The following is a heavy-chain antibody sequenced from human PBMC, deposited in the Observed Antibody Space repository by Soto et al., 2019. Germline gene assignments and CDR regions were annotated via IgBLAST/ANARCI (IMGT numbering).Heavy chain of an antibody. V-gene: IGHV1-69*01. CDR1: GGTFSTYS. J-gene: IGHJ4*02. CDR2: INPFFGAA. Sequence: QVQLVQSGAEVKKPGSSVKVSCKASGGTFSTYSINWVRQAPGQGLEWMGGINPFFGAANYAQKLQGRVTITADDSTSTAHMELSSLRSDDTAVYYCARDYGHDCSGGNCYFYFWGQGTLVTVSS. CDR3: ARDYGHDCSGGNCYFYF. D-gene: IGHD2-15*01.